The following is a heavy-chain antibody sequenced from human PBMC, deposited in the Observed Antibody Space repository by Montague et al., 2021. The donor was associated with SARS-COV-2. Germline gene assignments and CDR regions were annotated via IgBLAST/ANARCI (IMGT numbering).Heavy chain of an antibody. J-gene: IGHJ3*01. Sequence: SETLSLTCTVSGGSISSKYWSWIRQPPGEGLEWIGSINYSGNTNNNPSLKSRVTISVDTSKNQFSLRLASVTAADTALYYCARWGRNYLDSIGHDAFDVWGLGTLVTVSS. CDR3: ARWGRNYLDSIGHDAFDV. CDR2: INYSGNT. V-gene: IGHV4-59*01. D-gene: IGHD3-22*01. CDR1: GGSISSKY.